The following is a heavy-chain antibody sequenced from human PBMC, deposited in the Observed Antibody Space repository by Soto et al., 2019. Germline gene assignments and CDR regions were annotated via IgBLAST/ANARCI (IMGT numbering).Heavy chain of an antibody. J-gene: IGHJ4*02. CDR1: GFTFSSYA. D-gene: IGHD3-16*01. V-gene: IGHV3-23*01. CDR3: AKSAGSNAYYPNDY. Sequence: EGQLLESGGGLVQPGGSLRLSCAASGFTFSSYAMTWVRQAPGKGLEWVSSISGSGISTYYADSVKGLFTIARDNSKNTLYLQMNSLRAEDAAVYYCAKSAGSNAYYPNDYWGQGTLVTVSS. CDR2: ISGSGIST.